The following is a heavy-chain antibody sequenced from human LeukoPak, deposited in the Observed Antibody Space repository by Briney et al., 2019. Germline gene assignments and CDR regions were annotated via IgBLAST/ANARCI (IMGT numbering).Heavy chain of an antibody. J-gene: IGHJ4*02. D-gene: IGHD2-2*01. V-gene: IGHV3-30*03. CDR1: GFTFSSYA. Sequence: GGSLRLSCAASGFTFSSYAMTWVRQAPGKGLEWVAGIQSNGRNKYYVDSVKGRFAISRDNSKSTLYLQVNSLRVEDTALYYCARESEGGTGTSCPDYWGQGTLVTVSS. CDR2: IQSNGRNK. CDR3: ARESEGGTGTSCPDY.